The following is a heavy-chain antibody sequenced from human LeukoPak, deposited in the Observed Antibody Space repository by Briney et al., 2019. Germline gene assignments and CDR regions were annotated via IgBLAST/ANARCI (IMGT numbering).Heavy chain of an antibody. J-gene: IGHJ4*02. CDR2: ISAYNGNT. V-gene: IGHV1-18*04. Sequence: GASVKVSCKASGYTFTGYYMHWVRQAPGQGLERMGWISAYNGNTNYAQKLQGRVTMTTDTSTSTAYMELRSLRSDDTAVYYCARGGFLTGSMNHFDYWGQGTLVTVSS. CDR1: GYTFTGYY. CDR3: ARGGFLTGSMNHFDY. D-gene: IGHD3-9*01.